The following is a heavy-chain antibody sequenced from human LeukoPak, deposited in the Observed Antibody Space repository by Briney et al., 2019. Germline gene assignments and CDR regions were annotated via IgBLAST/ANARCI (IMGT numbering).Heavy chain of an antibody. Sequence: GGSLRLSCAASGFTFSSYWMSWVRQAPGKGLEWVASIKQDGSEKYYVDSVKGRFTISRDNAKNSLYLQMNSLRAEDTAVYYCARGRYSFSKYSNYYYYYMDVWGKGTTVTISS. CDR1: GFTFSSYW. V-gene: IGHV3-7*01. CDR2: IKQDGSEK. J-gene: IGHJ6*03. CDR3: ARGRYSFSKYSNYYYYYMDV. D-gene: IGHD3-9*01.